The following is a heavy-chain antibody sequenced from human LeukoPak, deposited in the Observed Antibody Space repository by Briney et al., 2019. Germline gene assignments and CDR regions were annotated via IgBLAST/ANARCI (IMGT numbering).Heavy chain of an antibody. CDR3: AKERSRINDVFHGVFDY. V-gene: IGHV3-23*01. Sequence: PGGSLRLSCAASGFTFSSYAMSWVRQAPGKGLEWVSAISGSGGSTYYADSVKGRFTISRDNSKNTVYLQMNSLRAEDTAVYNCAKERSRINDVFHGVFDYWGQGTLVSVSS. CDR2: ISGSGGST. D-gene: IGHD2-8*01. CDR1: GFTFSSYA. J-gene: IGHJ4*02.